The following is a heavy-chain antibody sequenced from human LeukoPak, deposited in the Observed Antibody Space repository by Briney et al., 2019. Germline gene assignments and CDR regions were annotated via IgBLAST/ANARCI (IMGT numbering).Heavy chain of an antibody. D-gene: IGHD3-9*01. V-gene: IGHV4-59*01. J-gene: IGHJ5*02. CDR2: IHYTGST. CDR1: GGSITSSY. Sequence: SETLSLTCTVSGGSITSSYRSWIRQSPGKGLEWIGYIHYTGSTNYNPSLKSRVTMLTDTSKNQLSLKLSSVTAADTAAYYSARGRYSAGDNWFDPWGQGTLVTVSS. CDR3: ARGRYSAGDNWFDP.